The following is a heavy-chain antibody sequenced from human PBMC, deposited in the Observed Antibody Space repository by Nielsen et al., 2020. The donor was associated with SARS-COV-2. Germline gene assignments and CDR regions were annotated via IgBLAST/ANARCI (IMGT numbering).Heavy chain of an antibody. CDR3: AKDYHEELVATDYFDY. J-gene: IGHJ4*02. CDR1: GFTFSSYG. CDR2: ISYDGSNK. D-gene: IGHD5-12*01. V-gene: IGHV3-30*18. Sequence: GASLQISCAASGFTFSSYGMHWVRQAPGKGLEWVAVISYDGSNKYYADSVKGRFTISRDNSKNTLYLQMNSLRAEDTAVYYCAKDYHEELVATDYFDYWGQGTLVTVSS.